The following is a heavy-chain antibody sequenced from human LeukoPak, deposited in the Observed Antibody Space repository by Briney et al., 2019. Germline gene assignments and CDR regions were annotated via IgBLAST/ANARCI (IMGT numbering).Heavy chain of an antibody. J-gene: IGHJ3*02. CDR3: VRDANYHDGSNYYHVHDI. Sequence: GGALRLSCAASGFSFCKYWMLWVRQAPRGGVEWVAYIKEAGSGEYYLDSVKGRFTLPRANAQSSLYLQMSILTADDTSEYYSVRDANYHDGSNYYHVHDIWGQGTMVTVSS. CDR1: GFSFCKYW. V-gene: IGHV3-7*01. CDR2: IKEAGSGE. D-gene: IGHD3-22*01.